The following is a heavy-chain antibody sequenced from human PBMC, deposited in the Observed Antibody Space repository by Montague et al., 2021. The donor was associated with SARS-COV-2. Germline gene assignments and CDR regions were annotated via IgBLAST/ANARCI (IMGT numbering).Heavy chain of an antibody. Sequence: TLSLTCTVSGDSIGRDVLCCTWMHPLQGQGLTWLVNLFHSGNNNFNPSLKSRLTMSVDTSKQHFSLNLTSVTAADTAVYYCARGGFYDCAATSCTTTDALDIWGRGTMVTVSS. CDR3: ARGGFYDCAATSCTTTDALDI. CDR2: LFHSGNN. V-gene: IGHV4-31*03. J-gene: IGHJ3*02. CDR1: GDSIGRDVLC. D-gene: IGHD2-2*01.